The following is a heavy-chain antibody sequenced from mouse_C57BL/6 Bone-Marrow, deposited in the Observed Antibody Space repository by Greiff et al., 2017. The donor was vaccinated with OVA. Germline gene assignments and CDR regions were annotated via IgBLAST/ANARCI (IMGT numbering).Heavy chain of an antibody. CDR2: IYPSDSET. D-gene: IGHD1-1*01. J-gene: IGHJ4*01. CDR3: ARDYYGSRKGYAMDY. CDR1: GYTFTSYW. V-gene: IGHV1-61*01. Sequence: QVQLQQSGAELVRPGSSVKLSCKASGYTFTSYWMDWVKQRPGQGLEWIGNIYPSDSETHYNQKFKDKATLTVDKSSSTAYMQLSSLTSDDSAVYYCARDYYGSRKGYAMDYWGQGTSVTVSS.